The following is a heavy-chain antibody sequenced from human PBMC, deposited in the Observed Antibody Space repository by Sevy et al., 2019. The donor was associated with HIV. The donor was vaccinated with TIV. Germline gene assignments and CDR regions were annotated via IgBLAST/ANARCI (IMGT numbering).Heavy chain of an antibody. CDR2: IKQDGGAQ. V-gene: IGHV3-7*01. CDR3: ARSTNSAALDY. CDR1: GFTFSSYW. D-gene: IGHD2-2*01. J-gene: IGHJ4*02. Sequence: GGSLRLSCAVSGFTFSSYWMSWVRQAPGKGLEWVANIKQDGGAQYYVDSVKGRFAISRDNPKNSLFLQMNSLRVEDTAVYYCARSTNSAALDYWGQRTPVTDSS.